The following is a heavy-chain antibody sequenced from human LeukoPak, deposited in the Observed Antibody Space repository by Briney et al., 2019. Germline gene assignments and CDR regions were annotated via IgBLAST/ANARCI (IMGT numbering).Heavy chain of an antibody. V-gene: IGHV1-18*04. CDR1: GYTFTSYG. J-gene: IGHJ6*02. CDR2: ISAYNGNT. Sequence: ASVKVSCKASGYTFTSYGIRWVRPAPGQGLEWMGWISAYNGNTNYAQKLQGTVTMTTDTSTSTAYMELRSLRFDDTAVYYCARARAGSSYYYGMDVWGQGTTVTVSS. D-gene: IGHD3-10*01. CDR3: ARARAGSSYYYGMDV.